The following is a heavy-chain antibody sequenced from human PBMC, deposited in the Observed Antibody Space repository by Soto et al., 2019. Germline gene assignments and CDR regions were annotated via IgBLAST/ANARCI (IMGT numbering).Heavy chain of an antibody. CDR2: ITDSGTGT. Sequence: GSLRLSCGASGFTFSSCVMSWLRQAPGQGLEWVSCITDSGTGTYYADSVKGRFTISRDNSKNTMYLQMNNLRAEDTGVYYCAKGLINGRWYAADWGQGTLVTVSS. J-gene: IGHJ4*02. D-gene: IGHD6-13*01. V-gene: IGHV3-23*01. CDR3: AKGLINGRWYAAD. CDR1: GFTFSSCV.